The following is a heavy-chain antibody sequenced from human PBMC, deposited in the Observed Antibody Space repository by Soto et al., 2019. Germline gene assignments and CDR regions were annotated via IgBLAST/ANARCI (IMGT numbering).Heavy chain of an antibody. V-gene: IGHV3-21*06. Sequence: GGSLRLSCAASGFIFTRYSMNWVRQAPGKGLEWVSSISSTTNYIYYGDSMKGRFTISRDNAKDSLYLEMNSLRAEDTAVYYCARESEDLTSNFDYWGQGTLVTVSS. CDR3: ARESEDLTSNFDY. CDR1: GFIFTRYS. J-gene: IGHJ4*02. CDR2: ISSTTNYI.